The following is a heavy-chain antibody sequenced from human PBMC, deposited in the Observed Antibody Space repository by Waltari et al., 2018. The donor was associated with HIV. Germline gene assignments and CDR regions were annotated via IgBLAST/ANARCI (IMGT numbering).Heavy chain of an antibody. V-gene: IGHV3-21*01. CDR3: ARDPRWTGASDY. CDR1: GFSFSSHS. D-gene: IGHD7-27*01. CDR2: ISTSSLYI. J-gene: IGHJ4*02. Sequence: EVQLVESGGGLVKPGGSLSLSCAASGFSFSSHSMNWVRQAPGKGLEWVSSISTSSLYIYYADSVKGRFTISRDNAKNSLYLQMNSLRVEDTAVYFCARDPRWTGASDYWGQGTLVTVSS.